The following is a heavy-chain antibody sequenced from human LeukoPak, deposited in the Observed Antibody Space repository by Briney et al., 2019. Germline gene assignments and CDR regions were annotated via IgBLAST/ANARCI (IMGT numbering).Heavy chain of an antibody. J-gene: IGHJ6*02. CDR2: IYSGGST. CDR1: GFTVSSNY. Sequence: PGGSLRLSCAASGFTVSSNYMSWVRQAPGKGLEWVSVIYSGGSTYYADSVKGRFTISRDNSKNTLNLQMNSLRAEDTAVYYCARDQIAVAGTIYYYYGMDVWGQGTTVTVSS. V-gene: IGHV3-53*01. CDR3: ARDQIAVAGTIYYYYGMDV. D-gene: IGHD6-19*01.